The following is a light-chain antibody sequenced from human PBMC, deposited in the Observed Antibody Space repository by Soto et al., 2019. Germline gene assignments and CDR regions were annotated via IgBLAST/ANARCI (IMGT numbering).Light chain of an antibody. CDR3: LLYMGSGISV. V-gene: IGLV8-61*01. CDR2: SKN. J-gene: IGLJ2*01. Sequence: QTVVTQAPSVSVSPGGTVTLTCGLSSGSVSTSYYPSWYQQPPVQAPRTVIHSKNPRTSGAADRLSGSILGNKAALTIPGGQTDDVSDYYCLLYMGSGISVFGGGTKLTVL. CDR1: SGSVSTSYY.